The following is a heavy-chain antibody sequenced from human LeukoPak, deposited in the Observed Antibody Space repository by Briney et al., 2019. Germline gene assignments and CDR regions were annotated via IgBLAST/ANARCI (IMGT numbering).Heavy chain of an antibody. Sequence: SVKVSCKASGGTFSSYAISWVRQAPGQGLEWMGRIIPILGIANYAQKFQGRVTITADKSTSTAYMELSSLRSEDTAVCYCARGPNYGDYGIDYWGQGTLVTVPS. J-gene: IGHJ4*02. D-gene: IGHD4-17*01. CDR1: GGTFSSYA. CDR2: IIPILGIA. V-gene: IGHV1-69*04. CDR3: ARGPNYGDYGIDY.